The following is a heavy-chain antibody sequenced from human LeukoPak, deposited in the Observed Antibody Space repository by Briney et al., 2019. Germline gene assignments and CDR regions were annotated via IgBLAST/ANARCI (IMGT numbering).Heavy chain of an antibody. D-gene: IGHD6-19*01. Sequence: SETLSLTCTVSGGSISSSSYYWGWIRQPPGKGLEWIGSIYYSGSTYYNPSLKSRVTISVDTSKNQFSLKLSSVTAADTAVYYCARLRVGEQWLVDYWGQGTLVTVSS. CDR1: GGSISSSSYY. CDR3: ARLRVGEQWLVDY. CDR2: IYYSGST. J-gene: IGHJ4*02. V-gene: IGHV4-39*01.